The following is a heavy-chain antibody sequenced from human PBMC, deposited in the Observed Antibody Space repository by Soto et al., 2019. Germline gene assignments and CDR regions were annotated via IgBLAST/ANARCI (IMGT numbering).Heavy chain of an antibody. Sequence: ASVKVSCKASGGTFSRYAISWVRQAPGQGFEWMGGIIPIFGTANYAQKFQGRGTITADESTSTAYMELSSLRSEDTAVYYCAVRLSSSGWLKSDYYYYGMDVWGQGTTLTVSS. CDR3: AVRLSSSGWLKSDYYYYGMDV. J-gene: IGHJ6*02. CDR1: GGTFSRYA. D-gene: IGHD6-19*01. V-gene: IGHV1-69*13. CDR2: IIPIFGTA.